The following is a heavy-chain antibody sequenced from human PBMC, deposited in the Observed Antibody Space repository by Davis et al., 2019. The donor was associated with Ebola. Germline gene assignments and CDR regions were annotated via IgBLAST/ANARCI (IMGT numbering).Heavy chain of an antibody. CDR3: ARGRRVCSSTSCYFYYYYGMDV. CDR2: INHSGST. D-gene: IGHD2-2*01. J-gene: IGHJ6*02. Sequence: SETLSLTCAVYGGSFSGYYWSWIRQPPGKGLEWIGEINHSGSTNYSPSLKSRVTISVDTSKNQFSLKLSSVTAADTAVYYCARGRRVCSSTSCYFYYYYGMDVWGQGTTVTVSS. V-gene: IGHV4-34*01. CDR1: GGSFSGYY.